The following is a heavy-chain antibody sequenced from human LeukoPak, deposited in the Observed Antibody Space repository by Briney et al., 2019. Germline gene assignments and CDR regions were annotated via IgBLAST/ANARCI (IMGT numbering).Heavy chain of an antibody. CDR1: GDSISRGTYY. D-gene: IGHD3-22*01. CDR2: VFRSGST. V-gene: IGHV4-61*02. CDR3: ARDSNFYDVSHDKAEDF. J-gene: IGHJ4*02. Sequence: SQTLSLTCTVTGDSISRGTYYWTWVRQPAGKGLEWIGRVFRSGSTYYNPSLKSRVTISIDTSNNQFSLHLRSVTAADTAVYCCARDSNFYDVSHDKAEDFWGQGTLVTVSS.